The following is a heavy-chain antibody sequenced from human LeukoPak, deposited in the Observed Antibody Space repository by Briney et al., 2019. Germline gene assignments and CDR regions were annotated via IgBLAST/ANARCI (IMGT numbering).Heavy chain of an antibody. CDR3: ARDITSTSYYDY. D-gene: IGHD2-2*01. CDR2: IYTSGST. V-gene: IGHV3-53*01. J-gene: IGHJ4*02. CDR1: GFAVSTTY. Sequence: GGSPRLSCAASGFAVSTTYMSWVRQAPGKGLEWVSVIYTSGSTYYADSVKGRFIISRDNSKNTVYLQMNSLRAEDTAVYYCARDITSTSYYDYWGQGTLVTVSS.